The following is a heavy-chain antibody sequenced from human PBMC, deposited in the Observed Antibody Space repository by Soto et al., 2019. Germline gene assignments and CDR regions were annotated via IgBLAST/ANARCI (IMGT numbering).Heavy chain of an antibody. CDR1: GGSISSHGYY. CDR2: IYYSGTT. Sequence: PSETLSLTCTVSGGSISSHGYYWGWIRQPPGKGLEWIGTIYYSGTTFYNPSLKSRVTISVDTSKNQLSLKLSSVTAADTAVYYCARHAGGVSQIDYWGQGTLVTVS. J-gene: IGHJ4*02. D-gene: IGHD1-26*01. V-gene: IGHV4-39*01. CDR3: ARHAGGVSQIDY.